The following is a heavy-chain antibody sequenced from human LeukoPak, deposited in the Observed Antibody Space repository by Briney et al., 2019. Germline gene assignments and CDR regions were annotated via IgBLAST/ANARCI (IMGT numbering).Heavy chain of an antibody. CDR2: ISAYNGNT. J-gene: IGHJ6*03. D-gene: IGHD6-6*01. V-gene: IGHV1-18*01. Sequence: GASVKVSCKASGYTFTSYGISWVQQAPGQGLEWMGWISAYNGNTNYAQKLQGRVTMTTDTSTSTAYMELRSLRSDDTAVYYCARGGQLVCRGYYYYMDVWGKGTTVTVSS. CDR3: ARGGQLVCRGYYYYMDV. CDR1: GYTFTSYG.